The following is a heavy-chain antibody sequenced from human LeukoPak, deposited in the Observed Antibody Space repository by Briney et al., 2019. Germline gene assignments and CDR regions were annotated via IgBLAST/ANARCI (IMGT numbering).Heavy chain of an antibody. CDR1: GGSINSYY. J-gene: IGHJ4*02. D-gene: IGHD5-18*01. CDR2: IYTSGST. V-gene: IGHV4-4*07. CDR3: ARGSRGYSYGFFGY. Sequence: SETLSLTCTVSGGSINSYYWSWIRQPAGKGLEWTGHIYTSGSTNYNPSLKSRVTMSVDTSKNQFSLKLNSVTAADTAVYYCARGSRGYSYGFFGYWGQGTLVTVSS.